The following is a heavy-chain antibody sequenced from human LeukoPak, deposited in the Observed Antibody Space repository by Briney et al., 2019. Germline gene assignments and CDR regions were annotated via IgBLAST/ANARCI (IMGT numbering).Heavy chain of an antibody. V-gene: IGHV3-23*01. J-gene: IGHJ4*02. CDR2: ISGSGDTT. Sequence: GGSPRLSCAASGFTFSSYAMSWVRQAPGKGLEWVSVISGSGDTTYYADSVKGRFTISRDNSRNTLYLQMNSLRAEDTAVYYCTNESPFLDYWGQGTLVTVSS. CDR3: TNESPFLDY. CDR1: GFTFSSYA.